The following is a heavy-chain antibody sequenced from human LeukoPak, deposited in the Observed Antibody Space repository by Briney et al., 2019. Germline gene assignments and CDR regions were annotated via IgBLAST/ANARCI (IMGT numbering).Heavy chain of an antibody. V-gene: IGHV3-11*01. J-gene: IGHJ4*02. CDR3: ARVTPRWLQFDY. CDR1: GFTFSDYC. D-gene: IGHD5-24*01. Sequence: GGSLRLSCAASGFTFSDYCMSWIRQAPGKGLEWVSYISSSGSTIYYADSVKGRFTISRDNAKNSLYLQMNSLRAEDTAVYYCARVTPRWLQFDYWGQGTLVTVSS. CDR2: ISSSGSTI.